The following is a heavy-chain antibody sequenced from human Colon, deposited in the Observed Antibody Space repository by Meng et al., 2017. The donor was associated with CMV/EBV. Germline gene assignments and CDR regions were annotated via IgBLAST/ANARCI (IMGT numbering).Heavy chain of an antibody. CDR2: IYTGGTT. CDR1: GRSICPYC. D-gene: IGHD1-26*01. CDR3: ESASAWREDYFDY. Sequence: PQATGPGIVEPSDPLSLPCTVSGRSICPYCRGCIQPPAKRGVELVESIYTGGTTNYNSFIGSRVTMAVDTTKNQFSLRVTSVAAEDTAVYCCESASAWREDYFDYWGQGTLVTVSS. V-gene: IGHV4-4*07. J-gene: IGHJ4*02.